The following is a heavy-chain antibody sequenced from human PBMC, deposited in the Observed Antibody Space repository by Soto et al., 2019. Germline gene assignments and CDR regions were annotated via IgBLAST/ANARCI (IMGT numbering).Heavy chain of an antibody. V-gene: IGHV3-33*01. J-gene: IGHJ6*01. CDR2: IWYDGSNK. Sequence: QVQLVESGGGVVQPGRSLRLSCAASGFTFSSYGMHWVRQAPGKGLEWVAVIWYDGSNKYYADSVKGRFTISRDNSKNTRYLQMNSLRAEDTAVYYCASEYCSGGRCYYYGMDVWGQGTTVTVSS. D-gene: IGHD2-15*01. CDR3: ASEYCSGGRCYYYGMDV. CDR1: GFTFSSYG.